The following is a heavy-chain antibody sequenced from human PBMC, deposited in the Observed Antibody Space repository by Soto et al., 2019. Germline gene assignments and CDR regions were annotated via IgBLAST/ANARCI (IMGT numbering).Heavy chain of an antibody. CDR3: ATGGGGNWFDP. Sequence: QVQLVQSGSEVKKPGSSVKVSCKVSGGTFSSYIITWVRQAPGQGLEWMGRIIPILGTVNYAQKFQGRVTITADTATNAAYMSLSSLGSNDTAVYYCATGGGGNWFDPWGHGTLVTVSS. CDR1: GGTFSSYI. D-gene: IGHD3-10*01. CDR2: IIPILGTV. J-gene: IGHJ5*02. V-gene: IGHV1-69*08.